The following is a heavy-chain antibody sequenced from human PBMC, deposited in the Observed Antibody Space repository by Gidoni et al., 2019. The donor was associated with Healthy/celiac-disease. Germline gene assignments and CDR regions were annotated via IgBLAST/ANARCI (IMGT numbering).Heavy chain of an antibody. J-gene: IGHJ3*02. V-gene: IGHV3-23*01. CDR3: AKDRPTYYYDSSGYLFDI. D-gene: IGHD3-22*01. Sequence: EVQLLESGGGLVQPGGSLRLSCAASGFTFSSYAMSWVRQAPGKGLEWVSAISGSGGSTYYADSVKGRFTISRDNSKNTLYLQMNSLRAEDTAVYYCAKDRPTYYYDSSGYLFDIWGQGTMVTVSS. CDR1: GFTFSSYA. CDR2: ISGSGGST.